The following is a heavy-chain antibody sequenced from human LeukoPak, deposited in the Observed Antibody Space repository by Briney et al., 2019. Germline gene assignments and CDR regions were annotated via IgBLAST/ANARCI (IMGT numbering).Heavy chain of an antibody. CDR1: GGSFSGYY. CDR2: LYHSGST. Sequence: PSETLSLTCAVYGGSFSGYYWSWIRQPPGKGLEWIGYLYHSGSTNYNPSLKSRVTISVDTSKNQFSLKLSSVTAADTAVYYCARVSATAYYDFWSGLSAFDIWGQGTMVTVSS. J-gene: IGHJ3*02. V-gene: IGHV4-59*01. D-gene: IGHD3-3*01. CDR3: ARVSATAYYDFWSGLSAFDI.